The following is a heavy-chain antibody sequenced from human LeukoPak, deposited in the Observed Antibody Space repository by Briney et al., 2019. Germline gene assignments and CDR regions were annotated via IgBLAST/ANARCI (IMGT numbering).Heavy chain of an antibody. V-gene: IGHV4-4*07. CDR1: GGSISSYY. CDR2: IYTSGST. Sequence: SETLSLTCTVSGGSISSYYWSWIRQPAGKGLEWIGRIYTSGSTNYNPSLKSRVTMSVDTSKIQFSLKLSSVTAADTAVYYCARTIVGDYPPYWYFDLWGRGTLVTVSS. D-gene: IGHD4-17*01. CDR3: ARTIVGDYPPYWYFDL. J-gene: IGHJ2*01.